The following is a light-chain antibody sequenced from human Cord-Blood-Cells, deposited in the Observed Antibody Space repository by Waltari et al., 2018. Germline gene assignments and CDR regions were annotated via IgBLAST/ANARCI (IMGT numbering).Light chain of an antibody. CDR2: VVS. V-gene: IGLV2-11*01. CDR1: SSDVSGSNY. Sequence: QSALTQPRSVSGSPGQSVTISCTGTSSDVSGSNYVTWYQQHPGKAPKLMIYVVSKRPSGVPDRFSGSKSGNTASLTISGLQAEYEADYYCCSYAGSYVFGTGTKVTVL. J-gene: IGLJ1*01. CDR3: CSYAGSYV.